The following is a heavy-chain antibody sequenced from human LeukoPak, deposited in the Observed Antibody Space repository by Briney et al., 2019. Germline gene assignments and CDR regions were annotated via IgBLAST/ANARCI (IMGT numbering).Heavy chain of an antibody. V-gene: IGHV3-23*01. Sequence: GSLRLSCAASGFTSSSYAMSWVRQAPGKGLEWVSAISGSGGSTYYADSVKGRFTISRDNSKNTLYLQMNSLRAEDTAVYYCAKGYNCSSTSCLYYYMDVWGKGTTVTVSS. J-gene: IGHJ6*03. CDR2: ISGSGGST. D-gene: IGHD2-2*01. CDR3: AKGYNCSSTSCLYYYMDV. CDR1: GFTSSSYA.